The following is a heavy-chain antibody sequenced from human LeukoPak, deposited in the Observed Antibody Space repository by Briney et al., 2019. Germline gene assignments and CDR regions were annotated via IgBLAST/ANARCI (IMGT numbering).Heavy chain of an antibody. CDR2: IYHSGST. CDR1: GGSISSGGYS. CDR3: ARGQQFWSGQLYYDYCMDG. D-gene: IGHD3-3*02. J-gene: IGHJ6*02. Sequence: PSETLSLTCAVSGGSISSGGYSWSWTRQPPGKGLEWIGYIYHSGSTYYNPSLKSRVTISVDRSKNQFSLKLSSVTAADTAVHYCARGQQFWSGQLYYDYCMDGWGQGTTVTVSS. V-gene: IGHV4-30-2*01.